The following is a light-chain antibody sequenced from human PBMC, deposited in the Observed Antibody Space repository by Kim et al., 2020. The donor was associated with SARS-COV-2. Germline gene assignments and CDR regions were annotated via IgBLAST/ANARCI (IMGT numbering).Light chain of an antibody. Sequence: VSVGDSVTITCRASQGISNYLDWYQQKPGKVPKLLIYAASALRSGVPSRFSGSGSGTEFTLTITSLQPEDVAVYYCQQCKGAPWTFGHGNKVDIK. CDR3: QQCKGAPWT. V-gene: IGKV1-27*01. CDR1: QGISNY. J-gene: IGKJ1*01. CDR2: AAS.